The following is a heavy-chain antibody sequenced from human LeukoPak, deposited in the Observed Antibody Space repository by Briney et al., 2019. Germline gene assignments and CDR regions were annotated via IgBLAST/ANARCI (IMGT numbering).Heavy chain of an antibody. CDR3: ARNFYMDV. CDR1: GFTFIRYW. CDR2: IKQDGSEK. J-gene: IGHJ6*03. V-gene: IGHV3-7*01. Sequence: GGSLRPSCAASGFTFIRYWMTWVRQAPGQRLEWVANIKQDGSEKYYVDSVKGRFTISRDNAKNSLYLQMNSLRAEDTAVYYCARNFYMDVWGKGTTVTISS.